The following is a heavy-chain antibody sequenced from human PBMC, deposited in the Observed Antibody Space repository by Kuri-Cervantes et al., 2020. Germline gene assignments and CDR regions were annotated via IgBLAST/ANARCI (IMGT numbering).Heavy chain of an antibody. V-gene: IGHV1-18*01. J-gene: IGHJ3*01. Sequence: ASVKVSCKASGYTFTSYGISWVRQAPGQGLEWMGWISTYTEKTDYSQKLQDRLTLTTDTSTSTVYMELRTLRSDDTAVYYCARVRSTTRMDARGAFDLWGQGTGSPSPQ. CDR3: ARVRSTTRMDARGAFDL. D-gene: IGHD2-2*01. CDR2: ISTYTEKT. CDR1: GYTFTSYG.